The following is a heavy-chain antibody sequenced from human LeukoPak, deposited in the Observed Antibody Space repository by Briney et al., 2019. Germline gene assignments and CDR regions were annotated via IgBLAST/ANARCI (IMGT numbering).Heavy chain of an antibody. CDR3: ARGRGAARFVTIEFDY. V-gene: IGHV4-34*01. J-gene: IGHJ4*02. CDR2: INHRGST. Sequence: SETLSLTCAVYGGSFSGYHWSWIRQPPGKGLEWIGEINHRGSTIYNPSLKSRVTMSVDTSKNQFSLKLSSVTAADTAVYYCARGRGAARFVTIEFDYWGQGALVTVSS. CDR1: GGSFSGYH. D-gene: IGHD6-6*01.